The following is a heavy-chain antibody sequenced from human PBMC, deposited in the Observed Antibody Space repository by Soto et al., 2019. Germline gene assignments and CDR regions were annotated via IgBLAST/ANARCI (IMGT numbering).Heavy chain of an antibody. J-gene: IGHJ3*02. CDR1: GGTLSSYA. CDR3: AINYYDSSGYYLDAFDI. D-gene: IGHD3-22*01. CDR2: IIPIFGTA. Sequence: VNVSCKASGGTLSSYAISWVRQAPGQGLEWMGGIIPIFGTANYAQKFQGRVTITADKSTSTAYMELSSLRSEDTAVYHCAINYYDSSGYYLDAFDIWGQGTMVTVSS. V-gene: IGHV1-69*13.